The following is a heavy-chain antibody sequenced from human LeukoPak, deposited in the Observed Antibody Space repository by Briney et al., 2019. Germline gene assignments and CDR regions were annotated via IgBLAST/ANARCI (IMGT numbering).Heavy chain of an antibody. CDR2: IDEDGGEK. CDR3: APEPSDDVES. V-gene: IGHV3-7*01. CDR1: GITFRRHW. D-gene: IGHD5-24*01. J-gene: IGHJ4*02. Sequence: GGSLRLSCAASGITFRRHWMSWVRQAPGKGMEWVANIDEDGGEKNYVDSVKGRFTISRDNAKNSWYLQMNSLRTEDTAMYYCAPEPSDDVESWGQGILVTVSS.